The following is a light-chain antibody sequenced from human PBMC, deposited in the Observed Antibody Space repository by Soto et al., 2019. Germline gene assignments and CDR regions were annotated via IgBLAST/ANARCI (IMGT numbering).Light chain of an antibody. CDR2: SAS. V-gene: IGKV1-39*01. J-gene: IGKJ2*01. Sequence: DIKMTQSPVSLAASVGDRVNITCRASQPVSLYVDWYQQKAGRAPRLLVYSASQLQSGVPSRFSGSGYATEFTLTITSLHLEDFATYFCQQSSRPPYTFGQGTKV. CDR1: QPVSLY. CDR3: QQSSRPPYT.